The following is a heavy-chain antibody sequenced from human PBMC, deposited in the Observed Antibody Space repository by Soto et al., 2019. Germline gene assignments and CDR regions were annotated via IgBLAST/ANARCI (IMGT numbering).Heavy chain of an antibody. V-gene: IGHV1-2*02. D-gene: IGHD5-18*01. CDR3: ARGGAYSYGPFFDY. CDR1: GYTFTGYY. Sequence: QVQLVQSGAEVKKPGGSLKVSFKASGYTFTGYYMLWVRQAPGQGLEWMGWISPNSGDTNYAQRFQGRVTMTRDTSISTAYMELSRLRSDDTAVYYCARGGAYSYGPFFDYWGQGTLVTVSS. J-gene: IGHJ4*02. CDR2: ISPNSGDT.